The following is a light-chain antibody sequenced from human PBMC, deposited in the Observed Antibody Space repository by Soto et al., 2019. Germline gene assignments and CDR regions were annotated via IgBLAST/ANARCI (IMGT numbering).Light chain of an antibody. CDR1: SSEVGGYNY. CDR2: DVS. J-gene: IGLJ1*01. Sequence: QSALTQPASVSGSPGQSITISCTGTSSEVGGYNYVSWYRQHPGRAPKLMIYDVSNRPSGVSNRFSGSKSGNTASLTISGLKAEDEADYYCSSYTRSSTDVFGTGTKVTVL. V-gene: IGLV2-14*01. CDR3: SSYTRSSTDV.